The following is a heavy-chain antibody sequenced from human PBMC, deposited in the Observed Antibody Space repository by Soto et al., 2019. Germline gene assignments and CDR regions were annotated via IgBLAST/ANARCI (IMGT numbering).Heavy chain of an antibody. CDR3: ARDSLTSIFGVVIRFDQATTNDAFDI. J-gene: IGHJ3*02. CDR2: ISSSGSTI. V-gene: IGHV3-11*01. CDR1: GFTFSDYY. D-gene: IGHD3-3*01. Sequence: GGSLRLSCAASGFTFSDYYMSWIRQAPGQGLEWVSYISSSGSTIYYADSVKGRFTISRDNAKNSLYLQMNSLRAEDTAVYYCARDSLTSIFGVVIRFDQATTNDAFDIWGQGTMVIVSS.